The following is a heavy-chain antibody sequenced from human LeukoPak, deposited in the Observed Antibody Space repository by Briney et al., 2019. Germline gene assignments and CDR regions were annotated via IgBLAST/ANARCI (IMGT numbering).Heavy chain of an antibody. CDR1: GFTFSDSY. V-gene: IGHV3-11*05. CDR3: AREQKLYDGSGSSTFDF. CDR2: ISRSSSYT. Sequence: GGSLRLSCAASGFTFSDSYMSWIRQAPGKGREWVSYISRSSSYTKYADSVKGRFTISRDSAKNSLYLQMNSLRAEDTAVYYCAREQKLYDGSGSSTFDFWGQGTLVTVSS. J-gene: IGHJ4*02. D-gene: IGHD3-10*01.